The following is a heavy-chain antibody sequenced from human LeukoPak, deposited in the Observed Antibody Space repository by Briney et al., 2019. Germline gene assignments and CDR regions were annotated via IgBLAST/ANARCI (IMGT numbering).Heavy chain of an antibody. CDR1: GYTFTSYY. V-gene: IGHV1-46*01. CDR2: INPSGGST. J-gene: IGHJ6*03. D-gene: IGHD1-26*01. Sequence: ASVTVSCKASGYTFTSYYMHWVRQAPGQGLEWMGVINPSGGSTNYAQKFQGRVTMTRDMSTSTVYMELSSLRSEDTAVYYCASGSSTGDSYYYYYMDVWGKGTTVTVSS. CDR3: ASGSSTGDSYYYYYMDV.